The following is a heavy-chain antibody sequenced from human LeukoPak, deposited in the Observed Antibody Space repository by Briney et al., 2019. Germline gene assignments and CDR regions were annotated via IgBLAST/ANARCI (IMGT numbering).Heavy chain of an antibody. CDR1: GDSITNHY. V-gene: IGHV4-59*11. J-gene: IGHJ4*02. Sequence: PSETLSLTCIVSGDSITNHYWSLIRRPPGKGLEWIGYIYYSGSINYNPSLKSRVTISVDTSRNQFSMKLNSVTAADSAVYFCASSRGPSSSWSFDSWGQGILVTVSS. D-gene: IGHD6-13*01. CDR2: IYYSGSI. CDR3: ASSRGPSSSWSFDS.